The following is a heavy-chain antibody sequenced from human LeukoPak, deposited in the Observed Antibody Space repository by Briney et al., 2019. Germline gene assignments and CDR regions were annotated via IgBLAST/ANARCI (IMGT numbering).Heavy chain of an antibody. Sequence: GGSLRLSCAASGFTFDDYGMSWVRHAPGKGLEWVSGISWNSDNIVYADSVKGRFTISRDNAKKSLYLQMNSLRVEDTALYYCAKGFTTTVTTNFDYWGQGTLVTVSS. CDR2: ISWNSDNI. CDR1: GFTFDDYG. D-gene: IGHD4-17*01. V-gene: IGHV3-9*01. CDR3: AKGFTTTVTTNFDY. J-gene: IGHJ4*02.